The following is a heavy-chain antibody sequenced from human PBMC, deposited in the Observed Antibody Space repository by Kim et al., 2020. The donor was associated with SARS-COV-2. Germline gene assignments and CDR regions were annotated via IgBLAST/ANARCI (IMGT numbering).Heavy chain of an antibody. Sequence: KFQGRVTMTEDTSTDTAYMELSSLRSEDTAVYYCASAPITMVLYYYGMDVWGQGTTVTVSS. J-gene: IGHJ6*02. V-gene: IGHV1-24*01. CDR3: ASAPITMVLYYYGMDV. D-gene: IGHD3-10*01.